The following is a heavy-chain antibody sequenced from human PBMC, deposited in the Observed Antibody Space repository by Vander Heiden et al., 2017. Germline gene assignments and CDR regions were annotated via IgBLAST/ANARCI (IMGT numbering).Heavy chain of an antibody. J-gene: IGHJ3*02. CDR2: INHSGST. V-gene: IGHV4-34*01. Sequence: QVQLQQWGAGLLKPSETLSLTCAVSGGSFSGYYWSWIRQPPGKGLEWIGEINHSGSTNYNPSLKSRVTISVDTSKNQFSLKLSSVTAADTAVYYCARDGNGYAFDIWGQGTMVTVSS. D-gene: IGHD2-15*01. CDR3: ARDGNGYAFDI. CDR1: GGSFSGYY.